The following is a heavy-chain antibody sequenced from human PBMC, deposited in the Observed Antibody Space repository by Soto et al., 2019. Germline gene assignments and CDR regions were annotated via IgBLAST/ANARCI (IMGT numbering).Heavy chain of an antibody. CDR3: ARIGVWSGYYIDY. J-gene: IGHJ4*02. D-gene: IGHD3-3*01. CDR1: GGSVSSGSYY. CDR2: IYYSGST. V-gene: IGHV4-61*01. Sequence: SETLSLTCTVSGGSVSSGSYYWSWIRQPPGKGLEWIGYIYYSGSTNYNPSLKSRVTISVDTSKNQFSLKLSSVTAADTAVYYCARIGVWSGYYIDYWDQGTLVTVSS.